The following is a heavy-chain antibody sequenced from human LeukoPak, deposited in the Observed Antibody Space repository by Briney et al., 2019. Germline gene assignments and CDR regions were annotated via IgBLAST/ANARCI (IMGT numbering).Heavy chain of an antibody. D-gene: IGHD6-13*01. J-gene: IGHJ4*02. CDR1: GFTFSSYD. CDR2: IGTAGDT. V-gene: IGHV3-13*04. CDR3: ARRAAASTCDY. Sequence: GGSLRLSCAASGFTFSSYDMHWVRQATGKGLEWVSAIGTAGDTYYPGSVKGRFTISRENAKNSLYLQMNSLRAGDTAVYYCARRAAASTCDYWGQGTLVTVSS.